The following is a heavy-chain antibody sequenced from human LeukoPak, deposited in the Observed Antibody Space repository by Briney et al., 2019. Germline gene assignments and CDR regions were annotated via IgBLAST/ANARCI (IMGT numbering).Heavy chain of an antibody. D-gene: IGHD1-20*01. CDR1: GFTFDDYA. CDR2: ISWNSGSI. J-gene: IGHJ3*02. CDR3: AKAAGRNNWNEDSAFDI. Sequence: GRSLRLSCAASGFTFDDYAMHWVRQAPGKGLEWVSGISWNSGSIGYADSVKGRFTISRDNAKNSLYLQMNSLRAEDTALYYCAKAAGRNNWNEDSAFDIWGQGTMVTVSS. V-gene: IGHV3-9*01.